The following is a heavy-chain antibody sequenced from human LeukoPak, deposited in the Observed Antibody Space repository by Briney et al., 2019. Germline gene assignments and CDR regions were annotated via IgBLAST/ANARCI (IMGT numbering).Heavy chain of an antibody. CDR3: ARDQPAYRSMTTVTPGYFDY. J-gene: IGHJ4*02. Sequence: GGSLRLSCAASGFTFSDYYMSWIRQAPGKGLEWVSYISSSSSYTNYADSVKGRFTISRDNAKYSLYLQMNSLRAEDTAVYYCARDQPAYRSMTTVTPGYFDYWGQGTLVTVSS. D-gene: IGHD4-17*01. V-gene: IGHV3-11*05. CDR1: GFTFSDYY. CDR2: ISSSSSYT.